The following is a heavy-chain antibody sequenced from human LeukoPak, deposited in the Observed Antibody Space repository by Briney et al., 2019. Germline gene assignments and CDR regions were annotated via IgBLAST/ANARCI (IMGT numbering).Heavy chain of an antibody. V-gene: IGHV3-74*01. CDR3: ARDVYSSGVDY. D-gene: IGHD6-19*01. CDR1: GFTFSSYW. J-gene: IGHJ4*02. Sequence: GGSLRLSCAASGFTFSSYWMHWVRQAPGKGLVWVSRINSDGSSTSYADSVKGRFTISRDNAKNTLYLQMNSLRAEDTAMYYCARDVYSSGVDYWGQGTLVTVSS. CDR2: INSDGSST.